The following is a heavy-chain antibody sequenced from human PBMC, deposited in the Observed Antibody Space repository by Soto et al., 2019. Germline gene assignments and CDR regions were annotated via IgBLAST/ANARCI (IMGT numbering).Heavy chain of an antibody. CDR2: ISGSGGST. Sequence: GGSLRLSCAASGFTFSSYAMSWVRQAPGKGLEWVSAISGSGGSTYYADSVKGRFTISRDNSKNTLYLQMNSLRAEDTAVYYCAKVRGTGPSGAKYYFDYRGQGTLVTVSS. D-gene: IGHD3-10*01. J-gene: IGHJ4*01. V-gene: IGHV3-23*01. CDR3: AKVRGTGPSGAKYYFDY. CDR1: GFTFSSYA.